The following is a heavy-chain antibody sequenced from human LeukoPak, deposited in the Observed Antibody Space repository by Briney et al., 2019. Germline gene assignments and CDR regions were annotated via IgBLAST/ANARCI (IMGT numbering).Heavy chain of an antibody. D-gene: IGHD6-19*01. J-gene: IGHJ4*02. CDR1: GGAFSSYA. CDR2: IIPIFGTA. V-gene: IGHV1-69*05. Sequence: SVKVSCKASGGAFSSYAISWVRQAPGQGLEWMGRIIPIFGTANYAQKFQGRVTITTDESTSTAYMELSSLRSEDTAVYYCARGIAVAGFDYWSQGTLVTVSS. CDR3: ARGIAVAGFDY.